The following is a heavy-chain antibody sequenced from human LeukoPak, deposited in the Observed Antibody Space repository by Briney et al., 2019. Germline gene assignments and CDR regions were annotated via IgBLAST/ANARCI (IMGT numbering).Heavy chain of an antibody. D-gene: IGHD5-18*01. J-gene: IGHJ4*02. V-gene: IGHV3-48*03. CDR2: ICGSGSTI. CDR1: GFTFSNYV. Sequence: PGGSLRLSCAASGFTFSNYVMNWVRQAPGKGLEWVSYICGSGSTIYYADSVKGRFTIPRDNAKDSLYLQMNSLRAEDTAVYYCARVRSGYSHENYFDYWGQGTLVTVSS. CDR3: ARVRSGYSHENYFDY.